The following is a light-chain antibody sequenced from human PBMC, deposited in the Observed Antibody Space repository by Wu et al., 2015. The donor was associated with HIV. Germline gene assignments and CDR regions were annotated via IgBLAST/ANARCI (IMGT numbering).Light chain of an antibody. CDR2: DAS. CDR3: QQRSNWPPMYT. Sequence: EIVLTQSPGTLSLSPGERATLSCRASQSVSSSYLVWYQQKPGQAPRLLIYDASNRATGIPARFSGSGSGTDFTLTISSLEPEDFAVYYCQQRSNWPPMYTFGQGTKLEIK. J-gene: IGKJ2*01. V-gene: IGKV3D-20*02. CDR1: QSVSSSY.